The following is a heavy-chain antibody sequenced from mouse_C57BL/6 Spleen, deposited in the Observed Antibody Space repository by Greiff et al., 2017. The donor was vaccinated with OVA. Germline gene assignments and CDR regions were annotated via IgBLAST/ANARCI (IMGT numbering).Heavy chain of an antibody. V-gene: IGHV1-85*01. CDR1: GYTFTSYD. J-gene: IGHJ1*03. CDR2: IYPRDGST. Sequence: QVQLKESGPELVKPGASVKLSCKASGYTFTSYDINWVKQRPGQGLEWIGWIYPRDGSTKYNAKFKGKATLTVDTSSSTAYMELHSLTSEDSAVYFCAINYYGSSSYWYFDVWGTGTTVTVSS. D-gene: IGHD1-1*01. CDR3: AINYYGSSSYWYFDV.